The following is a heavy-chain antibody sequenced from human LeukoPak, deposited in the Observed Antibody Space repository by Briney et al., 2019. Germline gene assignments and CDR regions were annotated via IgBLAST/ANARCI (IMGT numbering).Heavy chain of an antibody. CDR2: LSWNSGNI. J-gene: IGHJ4*02. D-gene: IGHD3-3*01. CDR1: GFTFDDYA. Sequence: PGGSLRLSCAASGFTFDDYAMHWVRQAPGKGLEWVSGLSWNSGNIGYADSVKGRFTISRDNAKNSLYLQMKSLRAEDTALYYCAEGMYYDFWSGFRYWGQGTLVTVSS. CDR3: AEGMYYDFWSGFRY. V-gene: IGHV3-9*01.